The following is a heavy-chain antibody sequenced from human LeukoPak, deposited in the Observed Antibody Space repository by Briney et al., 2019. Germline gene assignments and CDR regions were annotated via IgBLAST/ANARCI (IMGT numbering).Heavy chain of an antibody. D-gene: IGHD5-12*01. CDR2: INHSGST. J-gene: IGHJ4*02. CDR3: ARHGGYEGVDY. Sequence: PSETLSLTCAVYGGSFSGYYWSWIRQPPGKGLEWIGEINHSGSTNYNPSLKSRVTISVDTSKNQFSLKLSSVTAADTAVYYCARHGGYEGVDYWGQGTLVTVSS. V-gene: IGHV4-34*01. CDR1: GGSFSGYY.